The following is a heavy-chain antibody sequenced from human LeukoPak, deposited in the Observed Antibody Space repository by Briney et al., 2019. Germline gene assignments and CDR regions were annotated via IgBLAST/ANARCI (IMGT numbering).Heavy chain of an antibody. Sequence: GGSLRLSCAASGFPFSSHAMSWVRQPPGKGLEWVSAISNGKTYYADSVRGRFTISRDDSKNTVYLQMNSLRAEDTALYYCAKDIAWELNYFDYWGQGTLVTVSS. J-gene: IGHJ4*02. V-gene: IGHV3-23*01. D-gene: IGHD1-26*01. CDR3: AKDIAWELNYFDY. CDR2: ISNGKT. CDR1: GFPFSSHA.